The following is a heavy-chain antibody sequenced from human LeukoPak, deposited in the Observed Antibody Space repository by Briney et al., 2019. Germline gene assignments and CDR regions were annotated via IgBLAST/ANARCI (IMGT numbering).Heavy chain of an antibody. Sequence: PGGSLRLSCAASGFAFSGYWMHWVRQAPGKGLVWLSRINGDGYSISYADSVKGRFTISRDNAKKTLYLQMNSLRVGDTAMYYCARGEAVAGNDHWGQGALVTVSS. J-gene: IGHJ4*02. CDR2: INGDGYSI. D-gene: IGHD6-19*01. CDR3: ARGEAVAGNDH. CDR1: GFAFSGYW. V-gene: IGHV3-74*01.